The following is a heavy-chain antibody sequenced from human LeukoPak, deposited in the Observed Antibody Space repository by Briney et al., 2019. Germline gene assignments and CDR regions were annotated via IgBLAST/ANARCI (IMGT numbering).Heavy chain of an antibody. CDR1: GFTFSTNA. CDR3: AKTSQYAYYFDY. Sequence: GSPRLSCAASGFTFSTNAMSWVRQAPGKGLEWVSAISGSGGSTYYADSVKGRFTISRDNSKSTLYLQMNSLRAEDTAVYYCAKTSQYAYYFDYWGQGTLVTVSS. V-gene: IGHV3-23*01. CDR2: ISGSGGST. J-gene: IGHJ4*02.